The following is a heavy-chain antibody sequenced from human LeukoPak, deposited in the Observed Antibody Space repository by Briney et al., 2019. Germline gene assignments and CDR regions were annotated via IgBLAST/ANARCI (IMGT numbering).Heavy chain of an antibody. CDR3: ARGGYSGYDLLLAFFDY. V-gene: IGHV4-4*02. Sequence: SETLSLTCAVSGGSISSSNWWNWVRQPPGKGLEWIGEIYHTGSTNYNPSLKSRVTISVDTSKNQFSLKLSSVTAADTAVYYCARGGYSGYDLLLAFFDYWGQGTLVTVSS. J-gene: IGHJ4*02. D-gene: IGHD5-12*01. CDR2: IYHTGST. CDR1: GGSISSSNW.